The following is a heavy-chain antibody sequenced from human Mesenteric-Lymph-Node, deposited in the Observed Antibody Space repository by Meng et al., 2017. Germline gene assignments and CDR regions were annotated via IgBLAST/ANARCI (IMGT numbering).Heavy chain of an antibody. Sequence: VECVGGVVQPGRSLILSCAASGFTFSSYAMHWVRQAPGKGLEWVAVISYDGSNKYYADSVKGRFTISRDNSKNTLYLQMNSLRAEDTAVYYCARDNRGSSGWFKDWGQGTLVTVSS. CDR2: ISYDGSNK. CDR3: ARDNRGSSGWFKD. V-gene: IGHV3-30*01. CDR1: GFTFSSYA. J-gene: IGHJ4*02. D-gene: IGHD6-19*01.